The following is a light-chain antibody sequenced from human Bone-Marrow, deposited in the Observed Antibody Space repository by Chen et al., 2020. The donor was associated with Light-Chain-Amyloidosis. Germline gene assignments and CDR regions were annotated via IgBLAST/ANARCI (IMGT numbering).Light chain of an antibody. CDR2: EDD. CDR1: SGSIATNY. V-gene: IGLV6-57*01. Sequence: NFMLTQPHSVSESPGKTVIISCTLSSGSIATNYVQLYSQRPGSYPTTVINEDDQRPSGVPDRFSGSIDRSSTSASLTISGLKTEDEADYYCQSYQGSSQGVFGGGTKLTVL. J-gene: IGLJ3*02. CDR3: QSYQGSSQGV.